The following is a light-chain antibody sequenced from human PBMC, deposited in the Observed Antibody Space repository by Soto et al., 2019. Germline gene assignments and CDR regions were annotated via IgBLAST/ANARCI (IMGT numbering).Light chain of an antibody. Sequence: EIVMTQSPATLSVSPGERATLSCRASQSLTTNLAWYQQKPGQAPSLLIYGASTRATGFPDRFSGSGSGTEFTLTISSLQSEDFAVYYCQQYDNWPFTFGPGTKVDIK. CDR1: QSLTTN. V-gene: IGKV3-15*01. CDR2: GAS. J-gene: IGKJ3*01. CDR3: QQYDNWPFT.